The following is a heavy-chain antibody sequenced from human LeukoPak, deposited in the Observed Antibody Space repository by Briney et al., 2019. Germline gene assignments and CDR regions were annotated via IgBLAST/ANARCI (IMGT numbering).Heavy chain of an antibody. Sequence: PSETLSLTCTVSGGSISSYYWSWIRQPPGKGLEWIGFIFYSGSTNYNPSLRSRVTISVDTSNNQFSLKLSSVTAADTAVYYCASAGGTSPTLDYWGQGTLVTVSS. D-gene: IGHD6-25*01. CDR1: GGSISSYY. CDR3: ASAGGTSPTLDY. CDR2: IFYSGST. V-gene: IGHV4-59*01. J-gene: IGHJ4*02.